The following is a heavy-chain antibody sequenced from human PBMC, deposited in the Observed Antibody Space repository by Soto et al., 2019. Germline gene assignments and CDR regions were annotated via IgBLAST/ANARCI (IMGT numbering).Heavy chain of an antibody. Sequence: VSVKVSCKTSGYTFSNYGITWVRQAPGQPLEWLGWISLYSDGTNYAQKFQGRVSMTTDTSTTTAYMELRSLRSDDTAVYYCASVVPGAEAWFGPWGQGTLVTVSS. CDR2: ISLYSDGT. J-gene: IGHJ5*02. CDR1: GYTFSNYG. V-gene: IGHV1-18*01. D-gene: IGHD2-2*01. CDR3: ASVVPGAEAWFGP.